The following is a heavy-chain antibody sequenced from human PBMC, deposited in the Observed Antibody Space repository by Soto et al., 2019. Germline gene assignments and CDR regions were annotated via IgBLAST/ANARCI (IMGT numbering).Heavy chain of an antibody. V-gene: IGHV1-69*05. CDR3: AREMVRGVGSDY. J-gene: IGHJ4*02. D-gene: IGHD3-10*01. CDR2: VIPIFGTA. Sequence: SVKVSCKASGGTFSSYAISWVRQAPGQRLEWMGGVIPIFGTANYAQKFQGRVTITTDTSTSTAYMELRSLRSDDTAVFYCAREMVRGVGSDYWGQGTLVTVSS. CDR1: GGTFSSYA.